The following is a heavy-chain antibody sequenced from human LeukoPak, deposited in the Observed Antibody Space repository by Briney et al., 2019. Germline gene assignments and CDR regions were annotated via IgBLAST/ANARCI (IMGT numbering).Heavy chain of an antibody. CDR2: IYYSGST. CDR1: GGSISSSSYY. V-gene: IGHV4-39*07. J-gene: IGHJ3*02. Sequence: SETLSLTCTVSGGSISSSSYYWGWIRQPPGKGLEWIGSIYYSGSTYYNPSLKSRVTISVDTSKNQFSLKLSSVTAADTAVYYCARGRALYEPSENAFDIWGQGTMVTVSS. CDR3: ARGRALYEPSENAFDI. D-gene: IGHD5/OR15-5a*01.